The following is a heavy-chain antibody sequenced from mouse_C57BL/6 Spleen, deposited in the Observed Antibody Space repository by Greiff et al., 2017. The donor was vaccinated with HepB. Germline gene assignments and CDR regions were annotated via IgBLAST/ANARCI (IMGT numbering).Heavy chain of an antibody. CDR2: IWSGGST. CDR1: GFSLTSYG. V-gene: IGHV2-2*01. D-gene: IGHD2-4*01. J-gene: IGHJ4*01. CDR3: ARGDYDRGYYAMDY. Sequence: QVQLQQSGPGLVQPSQSLSITCTVSGFSLTSYGVHWVRQSPGNGLEWLGVIWSGGSTDYNAAFISRLSISKDNSKSQVFFKMNSLQADDTAIYYCARGDYDRGYYAMDYWGQGTSVTVSS.